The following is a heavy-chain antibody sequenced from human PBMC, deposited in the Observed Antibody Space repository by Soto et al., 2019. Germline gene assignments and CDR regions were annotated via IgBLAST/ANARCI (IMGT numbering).Heavy chain of an antibody. CDR3: AIVLYRRACDLSRNYYYGMDV. D-gene: IGHD2-8*02. CDR1: GGTFSSYA. V-gene: IGHV1-69*01. Sequence: QVQLVQSGAEVRKPGSSVKVSCKASGGTFSSYAISWVRQAPGQGLEWMGGIIPIFGTANYAQKFQGRVTITADESTSIGYMELSSLRSEDTAVYYCAIVLYRRACDLSRNYYYGMDVWGQGTTVTVSS. CDR2: IIPIFGTA. J-gene: IGHJ6*02.